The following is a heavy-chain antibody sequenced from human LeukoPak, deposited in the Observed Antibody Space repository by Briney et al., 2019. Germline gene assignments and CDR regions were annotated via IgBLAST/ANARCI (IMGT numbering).Heavy chain of an antibody. D-gene: IGHD2-15*01. CDR3: ARSEGYFSGGSCYGANWFDP. CDR2: IYYSGST. CDR1: GDSISSYY. Sequence: SETLSLTCTVSGDSISSYYWSWIRQPPGKGLGWIGYIYYSGSTNYNPSLKSRVTISVDTSNNQFSLKLRSVTAADTAVYYCARSEGYFSGGSCYGANWFDPWGQGTLVTVSS. J-gene: IGHJ5*02. V-gene: IGHV4-59*01.